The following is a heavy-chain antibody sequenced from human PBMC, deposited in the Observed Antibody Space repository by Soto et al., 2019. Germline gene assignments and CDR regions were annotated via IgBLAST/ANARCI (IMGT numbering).Heavy chain of an antibody. CDR2: ILSSDEK. V-gene: IGHV2-26*01. CDR1: GFSLRNARMG. D-gene: IGHD3-22*01. Sequence: QVTLKASGPVLVKPTETLTLTCTVSGFSLRNARMGVSWIRQPPGKGLEWLAHILSSDEKSYNTSLKGRLTLCRDTSKSQVVLVMTDMDPVDTATYFCARMLAVNYYNYYVDVLREGTTVTVSS. J-gene: IGHJ6*03. CDR3: ARMLAVNYYNYYVDV.